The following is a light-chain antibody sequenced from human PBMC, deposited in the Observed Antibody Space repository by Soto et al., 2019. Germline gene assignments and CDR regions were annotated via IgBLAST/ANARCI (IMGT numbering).Light chain of an antibody. CDR2: DTS. CDR1: TGSVTSGHY. V-gene: IGLV7-46*01. CDR3: LLRFVIPRPYWV. Sequence: QAVVTQEPSVTVSPGGTVTLTCGSSTGSVTSGHYPYWFQQKPGQAPTTLIYDTSTKHSWTPARFSGSLLGGKAALTLSGAQPEDEAQYYCLLRFVIPRPYWVFGGGTKVTVL. J-gene: IGLJ3*02.